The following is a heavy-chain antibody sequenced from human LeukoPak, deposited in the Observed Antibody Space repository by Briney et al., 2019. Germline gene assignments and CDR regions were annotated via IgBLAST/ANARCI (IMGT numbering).Heavy chain of an antibody. D-gene: IGHD4-23*01. CDR3: AKDWTTVVTPKGYYFDS. CDR1: GFSFNNYA. Sequence: GALRLSCAASGFSFNNYAMIWVRQAPGKGLEWVSAISTTGGSTYYADSVKGRFTVSRDNSKNTLSLQMDSLRVEDTALYYCAKDWTTVVTPKGYYFDSWGQGTLVTVSS. J-gene: IGHJ4*02. CDR2: ISTTGGST. V-gene: IGHV3-23*01.